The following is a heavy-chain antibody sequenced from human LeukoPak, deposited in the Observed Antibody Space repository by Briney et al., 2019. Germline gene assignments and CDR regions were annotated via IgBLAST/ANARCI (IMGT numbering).Heavy chain of an antibody. CDR2: IIPILGIA. CDR1: GYTFTGYY. Sequence: ASVKVSCKASGYTFTGYYMHWVRQAPGQGLEWMGRIIPILGIANYAQKFQGRVTITADKSTSTAYMELSSLRSEDTAVYYCARGAYRSYGGGYFDYWGRGTLVTVSS. V-gene: IGHV1-69*04. D-gene: IGHD5-18*01. J-gene: IGHJ4*02. CDR3: ARGAYRSYGGGYFDY.